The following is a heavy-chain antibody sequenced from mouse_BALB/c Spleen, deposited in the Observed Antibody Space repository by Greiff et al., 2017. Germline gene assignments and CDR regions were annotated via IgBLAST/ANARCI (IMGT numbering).Heavy chain of an antibody. CDR2: INPYNDGT. J-gene: IGHJ2*01. CDR1: GYTFTSYV. D-gene: IGHD1-1*01. V-gene: IGHV1-14*01. Sequence: VQLKESGPELVKPGASVKMSCKASGYTFTSYVMHWVKQKPGQGLEWIGYINPYNDGTKYNEKFKGKATLTSDKSSSTAYMELSSLTSEDSAVYYCARKIYYYGSSYPYFDYWGQGTTLTVSS. CDR3: ARKIYYYGSSYPYFDY.